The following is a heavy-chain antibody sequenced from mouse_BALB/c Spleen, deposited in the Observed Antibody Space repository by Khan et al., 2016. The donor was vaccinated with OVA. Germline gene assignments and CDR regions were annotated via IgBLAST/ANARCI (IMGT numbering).Heavy chain of an antibody. CDR2: IDPENGNT. V-gene: IGHV14-1*02. D-gene: IGHD2-3*01. J-gene: IGHJ2*01. CDR1: GFNIKDYY. Sequence: VQLQQSGTELVRPGASVRLSCTASGFNIKDYYIHWVKQRPDQGLEWIGWIDPENGNTVYDPKFQGKASITADTSSDTAYLQLSSLTSEDTAVYYCPGSILLYFDYWGLGTTLTVSS. CDR3: PGSILLYFDY.